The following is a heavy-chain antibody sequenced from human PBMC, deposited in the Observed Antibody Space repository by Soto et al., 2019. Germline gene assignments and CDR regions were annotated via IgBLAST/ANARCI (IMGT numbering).Heavy chain of an antibody. CDR1: GFTFSSYG. CDR3: ARSGDYVYYYMDV. D-gene: IGHD4-17*01. J-gene: IGHJ6*03. V-gene: IGHV3-33*01. CDR2: IWYDGSNK. Sequence: VQLVESGGGVVQPGRSLRLSCAASGFTFSSYGMHWVRQAPGKGLEWVAVIWYDGSNKYYADSVKGRFTISRDNSKNTLYLQMNSLRAEDTAVYYCARSGDYVYYYMDVWGKGTTVTVSS.